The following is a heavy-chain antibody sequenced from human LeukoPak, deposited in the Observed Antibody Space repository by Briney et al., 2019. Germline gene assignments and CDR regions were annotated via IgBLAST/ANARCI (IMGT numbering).Heavy chain of an antibody. D-gene: IGHD3-3*01. CDR2: IYHSGST. CDR3: ARTHSDFWSGYPLRFDP. J-gene: IGHJ5*02. Sequence: PSETLSLTCAVSGYSISSGYYWGWIRQPPGKGLEGIGSIYHSGSTYYNPSLKSRVTISVDTSKNQSSLKLSSVTAADTAVYYCARTHSDFWSGYPLRFDPWGQGTLVTVSS. V-gene: IGHV4-38-2*01. CDR1: GYSISSGYY.